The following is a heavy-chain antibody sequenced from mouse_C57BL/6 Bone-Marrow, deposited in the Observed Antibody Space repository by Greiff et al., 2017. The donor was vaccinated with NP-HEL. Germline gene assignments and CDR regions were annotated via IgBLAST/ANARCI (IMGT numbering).Heavy chain of an antibody. J-gene: IGHJ1*03. CDR2: ISYDGSN. Sequence: ESGPGLVKPSQSLSLTCSVTGYSITSGYYWNWIRQFPGNKLEWMGYISYDGSNNYNPSLKNRISITRDTSKNQFFLKLNSVTTEDTATYYCARGNYYGLGYFDVWGTGTTVTVSS. CDR1: GYSITSGYY. CDR3: ARGNYYGLGYFDV. V-gene: IGHV3-6*01. D-gene: IGHD1-1*01.